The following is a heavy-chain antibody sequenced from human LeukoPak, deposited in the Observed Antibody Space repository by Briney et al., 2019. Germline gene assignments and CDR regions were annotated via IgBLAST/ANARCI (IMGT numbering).Heavy chain of an antibody. CDR1: GFTFSSYA. CDR3: ARVGIQLCVDY. V-gene: IGHV3-23*01. CDR2: ISGSSTRT. D-gene: IGHD5-18*01. Sequence: GGSLRLSCADSGFTFSSYAMSWVRQAPGKGLEWVSSISGSSTRTYYADSVKGRFTISRDNAKNSLYLQMNSLRAEDTAVYYCARVGIQLCVDYWGQGTLVTVSS. J-gene: IGHJ4*02.